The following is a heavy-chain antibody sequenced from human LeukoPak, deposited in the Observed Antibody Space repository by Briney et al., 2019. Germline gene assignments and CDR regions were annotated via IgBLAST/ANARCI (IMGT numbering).Heavy chain of an antibody. CDR1: GFTFSSYG. V-gene: IGHV3-30*18. Sequence: GGSLRLSCAASGFTFSSYGMHWVRQAPGKGLEWVAVISYDGSNKYYADSVKGRFTISRDNSKNTLYLQMNSLRAEDTAVYYCAKDLYGGYEAYYYYGMDVWGQGTTVTVSS. CDR3: AKDLYGGYEAYYYYGMDV. D-gene: IGHD5-12*01. J-gene: IGHJ6*02. CDR2: ISYDGSNK.